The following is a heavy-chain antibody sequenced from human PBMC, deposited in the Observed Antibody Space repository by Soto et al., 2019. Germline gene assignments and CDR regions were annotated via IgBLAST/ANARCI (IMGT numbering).Heavy chain of an antibody. CDR3: ARDMGYCSSTSCSKGASDY. Sequence: QVQLVQSGAEVKKPGASVKVSCKASGYTFTGYYMHWVRQAPGQGLEWMGRINPNSGGTNYAQKFQGWVTMSRDTCISTAYMELSRLRSDDTAVNYCARDMGYCSSTSCSKGASDYWGQGTLVTVSS. CDR1: GYTFTGYY. V-gene: IGHV1-2*04. D-gene: IGHD2-2*01. CDR2: INPNSGGT. J-gene: IGHJ4*02.